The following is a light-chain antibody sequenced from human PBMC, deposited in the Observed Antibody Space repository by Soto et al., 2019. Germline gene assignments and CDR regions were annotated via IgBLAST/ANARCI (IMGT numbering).Light chain of an antibody. CDR1: QSVDSTF. J-gene: IGKJ1*01. Sequence: EIVLTQSPGFLSLSPGQRATLSCRASQSVDSTFFAWYQKKPGQALRLLIYGALKRDTGVPDRCSGSGSGTEFTLTISRLEPEDLAVYYCQQYMSSVTFGQGTKVEL. CDR2: GAL. CDR3: QQYMSSVT. V-gene: IGKV3-20*01.